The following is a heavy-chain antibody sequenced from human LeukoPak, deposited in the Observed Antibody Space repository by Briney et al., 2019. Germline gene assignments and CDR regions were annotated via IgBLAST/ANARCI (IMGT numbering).Heavy chain of an antibody. CDR3: ARSSGYYGSGSYYSYYYYYMDV. D-gene: IGHD3-10*01. CDR1: GGSFSGYY. Sequence: KTSETLSLTCAVYGGSFSGYYWSWIRQPPGKGLEWIGEINHSGSTNYNPSLKSRVTISVDTSKNQFSLKLSSVTAADTAVYYCARSSGYYGSGSYYSYYYYYMDVWGKGTTVTISS. J-gene: IGHJ6*03. CDR2: INHSGST. V-gene: IGHV4-34*01.